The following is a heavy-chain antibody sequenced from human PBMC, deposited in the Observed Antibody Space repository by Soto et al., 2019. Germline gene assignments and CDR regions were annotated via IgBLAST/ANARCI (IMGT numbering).Heavy chain of an antibody. CDR3: AREITYYGSGSYYYYYYYMDV. CDR2: IYSGGST. Sequence: EVQLVESGGGLVQPGGSLRLSCAASGFTVSSNYMSWVRQAPGKGLEWVSVIYSGGSTYYADSVKGRFTISRDNSKNTLYLRMNSLRAEDTAVYYCAREITYYGSGSYYYYYYYMDVWGKGTTVTVSS. CDR1: GFTVSSNY. V-gene: IGHV3-66*01. J-gene: IGHJ6*03. D-gene: IGHD3-10*01.